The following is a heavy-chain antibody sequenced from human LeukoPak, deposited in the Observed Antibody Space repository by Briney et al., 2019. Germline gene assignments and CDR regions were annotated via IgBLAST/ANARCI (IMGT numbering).Heavy chain of an antibody. CDR2: IYTSGST. D-gene: IGHD4-17*01. V-gene: IGHV4-61*02. J-gene: IGHJ5*02. CDR3: ARRYGDYGYGWFDP. Sequence: SQTLSLTCTVSGGSISSASYYWSWIRQPAGKGLEWIGRIYTSGSTNYNPSLKSRVTISIDTSKNQFSLKLSSVTAADTAVHYCARRYGDYGYGWFDPWGQGTLVTASS. CDR1: GGSISSASYY.